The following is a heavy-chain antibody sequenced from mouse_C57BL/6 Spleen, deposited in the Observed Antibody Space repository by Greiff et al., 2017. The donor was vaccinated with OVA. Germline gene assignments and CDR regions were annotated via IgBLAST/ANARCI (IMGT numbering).Heavy chain of an antibody. D-gene: IGHD2-3*01. Sequence: EVKLQESGPELVKPGASLKMSCKASGYTFTDYNMHWVKQSHGKSLEWIGYINPNNGGTSYNQKFKGKATLTVNKSSSTAYMELRSLTSEDSAVYYCARWLLRAWFAYWGQGTLVTVSA. CDR2: INPNNGGT. CDR1: GYTFTDYN. J-gene: IGHJ3*01. CDR3: ARWLLRAWFAY. V-gene: IGHV1-22*01.